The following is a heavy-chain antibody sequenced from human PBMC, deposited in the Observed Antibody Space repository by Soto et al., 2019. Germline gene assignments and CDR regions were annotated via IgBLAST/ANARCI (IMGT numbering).Heavy chain of an antibody. D-gene: IGHD1-1*01. CDR1: GGSIVTSSYY. V-gene: IGHV4-39*01. Sequence: PSETLSLTCTVSGGSIVTSSYYWGWIRQPPGKGLEWLGHIYYSGNTYYHPSLKSRVTISVDTPRNQFSLRLSSVTAADTAVYYCARLPQEYNYYGMDVWGQGTTVTVSS. CDR2: IYYSGNT. CDR3: ARLPQEYNYYGMDV. J-gene: IGHJ6*02.